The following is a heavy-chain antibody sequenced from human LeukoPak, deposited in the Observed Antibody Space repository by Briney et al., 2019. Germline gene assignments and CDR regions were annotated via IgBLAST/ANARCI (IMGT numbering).Heavy chain of an antibody. CDR2: IFHTGTT. J-gene: IGHJ6*03. Sequence: SETLSLTCAVSGGSISSSNWWSWVRQPPGKGLEWMGRIFHTGTTDYKTSLKGRVTISVDKSKNQFSLKLTSVTAADTAVYYCARLTPTTLSLYYYYMDVWGKGTTVIVSS. D-gene: IGHD2/OR15-2a*01. V-gene: IGHV4-4*02. CDR3: ARLTPTTLSLYYYYMDV. CDR1: GGSISSSNW.